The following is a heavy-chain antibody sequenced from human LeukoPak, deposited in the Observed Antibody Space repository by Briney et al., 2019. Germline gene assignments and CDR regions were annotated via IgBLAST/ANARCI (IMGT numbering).Heavy chain of an antibody. CDR2: IRSKAYGGTT. CDR1: GFTFGDYA. CDR3: TRDWGLGGY. V-gene: IGHV3-49*04. Sequence: GGSLRLFCTASGFTFGDYAMSWVRQAPGKGLEWVGFIRSKAYGGTTEYAASVKGRFTISRDDSKSIAYLQMNSLKTEDTAVYYCTRDWGLGGYWGQGTLVTVSS. D-gene: IGHD3-16*01. J-gene: IGHJ4*02.